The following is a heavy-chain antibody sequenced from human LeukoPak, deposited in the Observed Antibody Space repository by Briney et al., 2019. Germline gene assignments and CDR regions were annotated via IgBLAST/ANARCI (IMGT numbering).Heavy chain of an antibody. D-gene: IGHD4-23*01. CDR1: GFTFSSYA. CDR3: SKEGGRGGTWEGDAFDI. CDR2: ISGSGGST. Sequence: GGSLRLSCAASGFTFSSYAMSWVRQAPGKGLEWVSAISGSGGSTYYADSVKGRFTISRDNSKNTLYLQMNSLRAEDTAVYYWSKEGGRGGTWEGDAFDIWGQGTMVTVSS. J-gene: IGHJ3*02. V-gene: IGHV3-23*01.